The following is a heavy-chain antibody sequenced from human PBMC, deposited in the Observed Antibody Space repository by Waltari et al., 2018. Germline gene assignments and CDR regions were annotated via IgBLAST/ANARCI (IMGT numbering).Heavy chain of an antibody. Sequence: QVQLQESGPGLVKPSETLSLTCTVSGGSISSYYWSWIRQPAGKGLEWIGRSYTSGSNNYNPSLMSRVTMSVDTSKNQFSLKLSAVTAADTAVYYCASGEQLVHFDYCGQGTLVTVSS. D-gene: IGHD6-6*01. J-gene: IGHJ4*02. CDR1: GGSISSYY. V-gene: IGHV4-4*07. CDR3: ASGEQLVHFDY. CDR2: SYTSGSN.